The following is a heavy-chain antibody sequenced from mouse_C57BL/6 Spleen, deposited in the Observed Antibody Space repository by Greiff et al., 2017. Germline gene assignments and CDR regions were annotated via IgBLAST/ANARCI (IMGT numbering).Heavy chain of an antibody. CDR3: ARGAFYYGSSSLFAY. J-gene: IGHJ3*01. CDR1: GYTFTSYW. CDR2: IDPSDSET. V-gene: IGHV1-52*01. D-gene: IGHD1-1*01. Sequence: VQLQQPGAELVRPGSSVKLSCKASGYTFTSYWMHWVKQRPIQGLEWIGNIDPSDSETHYNQKFKDKATLTVDKSSSTAYMQLSSLTSEDSAVYYCARGAFYYGSSSLFAYWGQGTLVTVSA.